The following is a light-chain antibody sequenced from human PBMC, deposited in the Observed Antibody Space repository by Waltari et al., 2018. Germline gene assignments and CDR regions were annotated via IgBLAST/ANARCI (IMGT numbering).Light chain of an antibody. Sequence: DIVMTQSPDSLAVSLGERATINCKSSQNVLYSSNNKNYLAWYQQKPGQPPKLLISWASTRESGVPDRCSGSGSGTDFTLTISSLQAEDVAVYYCQQYYGTPPTFGQGTKVEIK. CDR2: WAS. CDR3: QQYYGTPPT. CDR1: QNVLYSSNNKNY. V-gene: IGKV4-1*01. J-gene: IGKJ1*01.